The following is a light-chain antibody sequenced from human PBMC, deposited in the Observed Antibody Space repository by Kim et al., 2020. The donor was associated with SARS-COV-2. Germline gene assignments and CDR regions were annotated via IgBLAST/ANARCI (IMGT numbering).Light chain of an antibody. CDR1: RSNIGSNV. CDR2: SND. Sequence: QSVLTQPPSASGTPGQRVTISCSGSRSNIGSNVVNWYQQLPGTAPKLLIYSNDYRPSGVPPRFSGSKSGTSASLAISGLQSEDEADYYCVAWDDSLNGSVFGGGTQLTVL. CDR3: VAWDDSLNGSV. V-gene: IGLV1-44*01. J-gene: IGLJ3*02.